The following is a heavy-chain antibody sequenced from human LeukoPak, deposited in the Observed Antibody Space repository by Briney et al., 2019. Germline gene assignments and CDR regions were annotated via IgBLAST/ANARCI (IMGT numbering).Heavy chain of an antibody. V-gene: IGHV4-59*01. D-gene: IGHD2-21*01. Sequence: PSGTLSLTCTVSGGSISSYYWSWIRQPPGKGLEWIGYIYYSGSTNYNPSLKSRVTISVDTSKNQFSLKLSSVTAADTAVYYCARVVVAYCGGDCVKSDAFDIWGQGTMVTVSS. CDR3: ARVVVAYCGGDCVKSDAFDI. CDR1: GGSISSYY. CDR2: IYYSGST. J-gene: IGHJ3*02.